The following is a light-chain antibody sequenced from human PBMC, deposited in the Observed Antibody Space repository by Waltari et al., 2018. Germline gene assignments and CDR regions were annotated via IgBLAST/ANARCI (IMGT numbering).Light chain of an antibody. Sequence: DIVMTQTPLSLPVTLGEPASISCRSSQSLLSSNGYNYLHWYLQKPGQSPQFLIYYGSNGAYVVPDRFSGSGSGTDVELKISRVEAEDVGVYYCMQALQTPFTFGPGTKLDIK. CDR1: QSLLSSNGYNY. CDR3: MQALQTPFT. J-gene: IGKJ3*01. V-gene: IGKV2-28*01. CDR2: YGS.